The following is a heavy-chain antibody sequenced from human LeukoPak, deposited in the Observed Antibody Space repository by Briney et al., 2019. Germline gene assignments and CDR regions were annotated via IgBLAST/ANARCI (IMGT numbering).Heavy chain of an antibody. J-gene: IGHJ4*02. D-gene: IGHD6-19*01. Sequence: KPSETLSLTCTVSGGSISSSIYYWRWIRQSPGKGLEWIGSTNYSGSTYDDPSLKRRVTISGDTSKKHFSLKLSSVTAADTAVDYCVRHEIGTSGWLGGFDYWGQGTLVTVSS. V-gene: IGHV4-39*01. CDR3: VRHEIGTSGWLGGFDY. CDR2: TNYSGST. CDR1: GGSISSSIYY.